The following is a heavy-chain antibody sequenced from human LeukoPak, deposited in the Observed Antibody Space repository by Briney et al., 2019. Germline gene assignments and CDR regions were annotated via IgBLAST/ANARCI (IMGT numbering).Heavy chain of an antibody. V-gene: IGHV3-21*01. CDR1: GFTFSTSS. Sequence: GGSLRLSCAASGFTFSTSSMHWVRQAPGKGPEWVSSISSGSTSIHYVDSVKGRFTISRDNAKNSLYLQMYSLGAEDTAVYYCARRARHAFDLWGPGAMVGVSS. J-gene: IGHJ3*01. CDR3: ARRARHAFDL. CDR2: ISSGSTSI. D-gene: IGHD4/OR15-4a*01.